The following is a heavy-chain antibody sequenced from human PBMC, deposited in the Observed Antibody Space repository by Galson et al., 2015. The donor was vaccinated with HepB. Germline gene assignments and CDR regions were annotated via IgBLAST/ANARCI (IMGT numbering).Heavy chain of an antibody. V-gene: IGHV3-7*04. Sequence: SLRLSCAASGFTFSYFWMGWVRQAPGKGLEWVAKIKNDGSEEYYVDSMKGRVAISRDNAKNSLYLQMNSLRVEDTAVYFCARVRGFGLAIKGYFDYWGQGALVTVSS. CDR3: ARVRGFGLAIKGYFDY. CDR2: IKNDGSEE. D-gene: IGHD3-16*01. J-gene: IGHJ4*02. CDR1: GFTFSYFW.